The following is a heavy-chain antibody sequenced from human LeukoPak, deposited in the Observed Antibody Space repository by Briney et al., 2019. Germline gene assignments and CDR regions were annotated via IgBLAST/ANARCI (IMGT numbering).Heavy chain of an antibody. CDR1: GFTFSDYY. Sequence: GGSLRLSCAASGFTFSDYYMSWIRQAPGKGLEWVSYISSSGSTIFHADSVKGRFTISRDNAKNSLFLQMNSLRAEDTAVYYCARAVVRTRVDYWGQGTLVTVSS. CDR3: ARAVVRTRVDY. V-gene: IGHV3-11*01. D-gene: IGHD3-10*01. CDR2: ISSSGSTI. J-gene: IGHJ4*02.